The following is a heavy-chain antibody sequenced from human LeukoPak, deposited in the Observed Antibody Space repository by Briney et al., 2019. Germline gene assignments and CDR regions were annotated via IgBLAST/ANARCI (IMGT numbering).Heavy chain of an antibody. CDR1: GRPLCHYH. V-gene: IGHV4-59*07. J-gene: IGHJ4*02. Sequence: SATQSLPCTVSGRPLCHYHWSWTRPPPGKALTCIGYIYYSGSNNYNPSLKSRVTISVDTSKNQFSLKLSSVTAADTAVYYCARVRVRGMGDFDYWGQGTLVTVSS. CDR3: ARVRVRGMGDFDY. CDR2: IYYSGSN. D-gene: IGHD3-10*01.